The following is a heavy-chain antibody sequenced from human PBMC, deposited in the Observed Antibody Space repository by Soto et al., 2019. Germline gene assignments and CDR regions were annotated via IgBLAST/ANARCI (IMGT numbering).Heavy chain of an antibody. CDR2: MYYSGGA. D-gene: IGHD2-15*01. V-gene: IGHV4-39*01. CDR3: GRVVEGATRHTDFDA. J-gene: IGHJ5*02. Sequence: AXETLSLNCAVSGVSIHNSDSFWGWIRQPPGKGLEFIGSMYYSGGANYNPSLKSRVTISLDTSKNQFYLTVNSVTAADTAIYYCGRVVEGATRHTDFDAWAQGTLVTVSS. CDR1: GVSIHNSDSF.